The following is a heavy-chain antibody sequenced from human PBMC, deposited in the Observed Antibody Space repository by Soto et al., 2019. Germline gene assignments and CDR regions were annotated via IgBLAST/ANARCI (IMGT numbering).Heavy chain of an antibody. Sequence: QVQLVQYGAEVKKSGSSVKVSCKASGGTFSRYAISWVRQAPGQGLEWMGGIIPIFGTAKFAQNFQGRGTITADESMSTVYMELTSLKSEDTAMYYCGRIAVATESFDMWGQGTMVTVSS. V-gene: IGHV1-69*01. CDR3: GRIAVATESFDM. CDR2: IIPIFGTA. J-gene: IGHJ3*02. D-gene: IGHD6-19*01. CDR1: GGTFSRYA.